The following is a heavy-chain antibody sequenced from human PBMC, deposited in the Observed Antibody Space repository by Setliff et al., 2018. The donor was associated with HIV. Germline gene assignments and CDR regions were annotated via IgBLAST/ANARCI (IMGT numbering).Heavy chain of an antibody. CDR3: AKRPGYGYPFHI. Sequence: KPSETLSLTCTVSGGSISSTTYWWGWIRQPPGKGLEWIGTIYYNGNTFYDPSLKSRVTISIDMSKNQFPLKLTSVAAADTAVYYCAKRPGYGYPFHIWGQGTMVTVSS. CDR1: GGSISSTTYW. V-gene: IGHV4-39*01. J-gene: IGHJ3*02. D-gene: IGHD5-18*01. CDR2: IYYNGNT.